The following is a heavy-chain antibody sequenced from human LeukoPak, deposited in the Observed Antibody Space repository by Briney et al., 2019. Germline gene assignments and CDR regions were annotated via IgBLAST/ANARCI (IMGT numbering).Heavy chain of an antibody. CDR3: ARDSSSWNYYYYYYMDV. V-gene: IGHV3-7*01. J-gene: IGHJ6*03. CDR2: IKQDGSEK. Sequence: GGSLRLSCAASGFTFSSYWMSWVRQAPGKGLEWVANIKQDGSEKYYVDSVKGRLTIPRDNAKNSLYLQMNSLRAEDTAVYYCARDSSSWNYYYYYYMDVWGKGTTVTISS. CDR1: GFTFSSYW. D-gene: IGHD6-13*01.